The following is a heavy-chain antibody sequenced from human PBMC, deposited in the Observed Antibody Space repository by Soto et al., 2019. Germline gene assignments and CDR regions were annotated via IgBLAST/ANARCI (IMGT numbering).Heavy chain of an antibody. J-gene: IGHJ3*02. D-gene: IGHD4-17*01. CDR3: AHPRGYGVFDAVDI. V-gene: IGHV3-23*01. CDR1: GFIFSTYA. Sequence: LRLSCAASGFIFSTYAMNWVRQAPGKGLEWVSAISSSGGTTFYAESVRGRFTISRDNAINTLYLQMSSLRTEDTAVYYCAHPRGYGVFDAVDIWGQGTMVTVSS. CDR2: ISSSGGTT.